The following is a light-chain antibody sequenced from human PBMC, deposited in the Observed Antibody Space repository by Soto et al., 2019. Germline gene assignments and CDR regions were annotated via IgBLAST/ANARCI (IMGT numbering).Light chain of an antibody. V-gene: IGLV4-69*01. CDR1: SGHSSYA. CDR2: LNSDGSH. J-gene: IGLJ2*01. CDR3: QTWGTGIQV. Sequence: QPVLTQSPSASASLGASVKLTCTLSSGHSSYAIAWHQQQPEKGPRYLMKLNSDGSHSKGDGIPDRFSGSSSGAERYLTISSRQSEDEAEYYCQTWGTGIQVFGGGTKLTV.